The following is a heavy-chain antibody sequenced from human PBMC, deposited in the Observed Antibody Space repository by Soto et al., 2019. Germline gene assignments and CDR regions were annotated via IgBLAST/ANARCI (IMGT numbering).Heavy chain of an antibody. Sequence: PGGSMRLSCVSSGVIFSNFCMHLVRQAPGKGLEWVAVISSDEKIKQYADSVRGRFAISRDNSKNTLYLQMTSLRAEDTAIYYCARGLRSVLDYWGQGTLVTVSS. CDR1: GVIFSNFC. D-gene: IGHD6-6*01. J-gene: IGHJ4*02. CDR2: ISSDEKIK. CDR3: ARGLRSVLDY. V-gene: IGHV3-33*01.